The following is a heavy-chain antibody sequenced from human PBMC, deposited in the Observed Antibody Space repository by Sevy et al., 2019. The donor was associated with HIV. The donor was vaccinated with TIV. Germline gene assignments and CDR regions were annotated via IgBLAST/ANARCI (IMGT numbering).Heavy chain of an antibody. CDR3: ARVDPYCSGGSCYSPYDAFDI. CDR1: GYTFTGHY. J-gene: IGHJ3*02. D-gene: IGHD2-15*01. Sequence: ASVKVSCKASGYTFTGHYMHWVRQAPGQGLEWMGWINPNSGSTDYAQKFQGRVTLTRDTSISTAYLELGRLTPDDTAVYHCARVDPYCSGGSCYSPYDAFDIWGKGTMVTVSS. V-gene: IGHV1-2*02. CDR2: INPNSGST.